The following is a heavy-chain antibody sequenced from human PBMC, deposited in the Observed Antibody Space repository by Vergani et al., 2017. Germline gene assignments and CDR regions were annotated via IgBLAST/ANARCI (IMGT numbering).Heavy chain of an antibody. CDR3: ARGDLPADTSMVY. CDR1: GGTFSSYT. CDR2: IIPLSRIT. V-gene: IGHV1-69*02. J-gene: IGHJ4*02. D-gene: IGHD5-18*01. Sequence: QVQLVQSGAEVKKPGSSVKVSCKASGGTFSSYTISWVRQAPGQGLEWMGRIIPLSRITNYADKFLDRVAIIADESANTVYMTLSNLHSQDTAVYYCARGDLPADTSMVYWGQGTLVSVSS.